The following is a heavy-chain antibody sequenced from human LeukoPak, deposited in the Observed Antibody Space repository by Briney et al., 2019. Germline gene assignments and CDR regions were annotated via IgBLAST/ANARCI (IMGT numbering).Heavy chain of an antibody. V-gene: IGHV1-8*03. D-gene: IGHD1-1*01. CDR3: ARGQGRREPGFDY. CDR1: GYTFTSYD. CDR2: MNPNSGNT. J-gene: IGHJ4*02. Sequence: ASVKVSCKASGYTFTSYDINWVRQATGQGLEWMGWMNPNSGNTGYAQKFQGRVTITRNTSISTAYMELSGLRSEDTAAYYCARGQGRREPGFDYWGQGTLVTVSS.